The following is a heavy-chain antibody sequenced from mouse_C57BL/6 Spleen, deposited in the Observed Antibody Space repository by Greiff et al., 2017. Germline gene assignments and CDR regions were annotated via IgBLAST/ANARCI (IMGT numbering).Heavy chain of an antibody. CDR3: ARVHYGSSYSYYFDY. CDR1: GYTFTDYY. V-gene: IGHV1-76*01. J-gene: IGHJ2*01. CDR2: IYPGSGNT. Sequence: VKLQESGAELVRPGASVKLSCKASGYTFTDYYINWVKQRPGQGLEWIARIYPGSGNTYYNEKFKGKATLTAEKSSSTAYMQLSSLTSEDSAVYFCARVHYGSSYSYYFDYWGQGTTLTVSS. D-gene: IGHD1-1*01.